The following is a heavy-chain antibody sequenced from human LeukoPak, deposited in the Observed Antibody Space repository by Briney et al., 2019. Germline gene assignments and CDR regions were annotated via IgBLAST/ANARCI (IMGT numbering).Heavy chain of an antibody. CDR2: INHSGST. D-gene: IGHD3-3*01. J-gene: IGHJ1*01. CDR1: GFTFSSYA. CDR3: ARRYITIFGGRPGTFQH. V-gene: IGHV4-34*01. Sequence: PGGSLRLSCAASGFTFSSYAMSWIRQPPGKGLEWIGEINHSGSTNYNPSLKSRVTISVDTSKNQFSLKLSSVTAADTAVYYCARRYITIFGGRPGTFQHWGQGTLVTVSS.